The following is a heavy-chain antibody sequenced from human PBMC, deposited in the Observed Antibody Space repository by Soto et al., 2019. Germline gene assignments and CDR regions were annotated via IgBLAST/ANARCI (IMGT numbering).Heavy chain of an antibody. Sequence: PGGSLRLSCAASGFTFSSYGMHWVRQAPGKGLEWVAVIWYDGSNKYYADSVKGRFTISRDNSKNTLYLQMNSLRAEDTAVYYCAREAAAGLNFDYWGQGTLVTVS. V-gene: IGHV3-33*01. D-gene: IGHD6-13*01. CDR2: IWYDGSNK. CDR3: AREAAAGLNFDY. J-gene: IGHJ4*02. CDR1: GFTFSSYG.